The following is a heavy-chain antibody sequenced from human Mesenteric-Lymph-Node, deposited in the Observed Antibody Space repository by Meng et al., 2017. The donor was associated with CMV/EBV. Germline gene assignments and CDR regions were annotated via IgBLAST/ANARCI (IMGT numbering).Heavy chain of an antibody. CDR2: ISTYNGDT. CDR3: ARSDIVVVPAAVDY. D-gene: IGHD2-2*01. Sequence: ASVKVSCKASGYTFTTYGIGWVRQAPGQGLEWMGWISTYNGDTYYAQKVQGRVTVTTDTSTRTAYMELKSLRSDDTAVYYCARSDIVVVPAAVDYWGQGTLVTVSS. V-gene: IGHV1-18*01. CDR1: GYTFTTYG. J-gene: IGHJ4*02.